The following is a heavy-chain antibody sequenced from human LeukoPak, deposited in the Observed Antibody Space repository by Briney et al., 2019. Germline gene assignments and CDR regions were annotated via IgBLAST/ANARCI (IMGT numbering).Heavy chain of an antibody. J-gene: IGHJ4*02. V-gene: IGHV5-51*01. CDR1: GYGFTNYW. CDR2: IYPGDSHT. Sequence: GESLKISCKGSGYGFTNYWIAWVRQMPGKGLELMGIIYPGDSHTTYSPSFQGQVTISADKSISTAYLQWSSLKASDTAMYYCVRLKTSYCSSSSCYTFDYWGQGTLVTVSS. D-gene: IGHD2-2*02. CDR3: VRLKTSYCSSSSCYTFDY.